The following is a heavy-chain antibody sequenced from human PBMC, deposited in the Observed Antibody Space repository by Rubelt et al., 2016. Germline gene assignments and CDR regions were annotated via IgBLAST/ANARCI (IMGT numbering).Heavy chain of an antibody. CDR3: ARSDGGDSAGLTDAFDI. CDR1: EFIFSGYG. Sequence: VQLVESGGGVVQPGRSLRLSCAASEFIFSGYGMHWVRQAPGTGLEWVAVIWFDGSKKYSGDSVKGRFTISRDDSQSTLYLQMTSLRVEDTAVYYCARSDGGDSAGLTDAFDIWGQGTLVTVSS. J-gene: IGHJ3*02. D-gene: IGHD4-23*01. CDR2: IWFDGSKK. V-gene: IGHV3-33*01.